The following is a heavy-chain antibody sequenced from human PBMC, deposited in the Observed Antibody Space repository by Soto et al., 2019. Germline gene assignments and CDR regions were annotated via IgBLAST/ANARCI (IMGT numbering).Heavy chain of an antibody. CDR3: AREADFASSGYVLDY. D-gene: IGHD3-22*01. J-gene: IGHJ4*02. CDR2: VTSSPSSM. CDR1: GFTFSGFS. Sequence: PGGSLRLSCAASGFTFSGFSMNWVRQAPGKGLEWVSSVTSSPSSMFYADSVEGRFTISRDDAKDSLFLQMNSLRADDTAVYYCAREADFASSGYVLDYWGLGTLVTVSS. V-gene: IGHV3-21*01.